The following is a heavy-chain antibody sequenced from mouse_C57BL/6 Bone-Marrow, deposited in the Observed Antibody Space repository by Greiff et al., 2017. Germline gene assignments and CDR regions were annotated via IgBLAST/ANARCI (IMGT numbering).Heavy chain of an antibody. D-gene: IGHD2-2*01. CDR1: GYTFTDYY. V-gene: IGHV1-76*01. CDR2: IYPGSGNT. Sequence: QVQLQQSGAELVRPGASVKLSCKASGYTFTDYYINWVKQRPGQGLEWIARIYPGSGNTYYNEKFKGKATLTAEKSSSTAYMQLSSLTSEDSAVYFCASYGYDGRAWFAYWCQGTLVTVSA. J-gene: IGHJ3*01. CDR3: ASYGYDGRAWFAY.